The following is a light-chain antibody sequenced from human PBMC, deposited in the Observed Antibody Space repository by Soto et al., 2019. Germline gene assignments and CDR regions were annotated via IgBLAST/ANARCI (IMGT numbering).Light chain of an antibody. V-gene: IGLV2-14*01. CDR2: DVS. CDR1: SSDVGGYNY. CDR3: SSYTSSSTLLYV. Sequence: QSGLTQPASVSGSPGQSITISCTGTSSDVGGYNYVSWYQQHPGKAPKLMIYDVSNRPSGVSNRFSGSKSGNTASLTISGLQAEDEADYYCSSYTSSSTLLYVFGTGTEVTVL. J-gene: IGLJ1*01.